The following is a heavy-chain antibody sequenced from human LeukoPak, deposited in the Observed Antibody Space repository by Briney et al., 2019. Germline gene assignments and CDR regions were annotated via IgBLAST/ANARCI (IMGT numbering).Heavy chain of an antibody. D-gene: IGHD3-22*01. V-gene: IGHV4-59*01. CDR3: ARQDSSGYPFDY. Sequence: SETLSLTCTVSGGSISSYYWSWIRQPPGKGLEWIGYIYYSGSTNYNPSLKSRVTISVDTSKNQFSLKLSSVTAADTAVYYCARQDSSGYPFDYWGQGTLVTVSS. CDR1: GGSISSYY. CDR2: IYYSGST. J-gene: IGHJ4*02.